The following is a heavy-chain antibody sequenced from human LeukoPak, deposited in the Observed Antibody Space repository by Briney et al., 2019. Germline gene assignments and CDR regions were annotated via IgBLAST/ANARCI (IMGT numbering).Heavy chain of an antibody. D-gene: IGHD5-12*01. J-gene: IGHJ6*03. CDR2: IHWNGGRT. CDR1: GFTFENYG. CDR3: ATRYIRSAVEYYYYMGV. Sequence: GGSLRLSCAASGFTFENYGINWLRHAPGKGVEWVSRIHWNGGRTRNADSVKGRFTISRDNAKNSLFLQMTSLRAEDTAVYYCATRYIRSAVEYYYYMGVWGKGTTVTVAS. V-gene: IGHV3-20*04.